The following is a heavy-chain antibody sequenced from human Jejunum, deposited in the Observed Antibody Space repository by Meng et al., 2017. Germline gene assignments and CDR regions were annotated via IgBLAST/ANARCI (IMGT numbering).Heavy chain of an antibody. CDR1: ACSIISSDW. J-gene: IGHJ4*02. V-gene: IGHV4-4*03. D-gene: IGHD1-26*01. CDR2: INHSDST. Sequence: QVQWQAAGHGVLHPQCALSLTFSVAACSIISSDWGRWVRQPAGKGLEWSGEINHSDSTTYNPSLKRRVTISVDKSKNQFSLKLNSVTAADTAVYYCAREWSGSYRHFDYWGQGTLVTVSS. CDR3: AREWSGSYRHFDY.